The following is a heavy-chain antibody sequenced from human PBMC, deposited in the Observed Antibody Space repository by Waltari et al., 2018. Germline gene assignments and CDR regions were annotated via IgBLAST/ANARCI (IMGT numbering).Heavy chain of an antibody. J-gene: IGHJ3*01. CDR1: GYTFSEYY. D-gene: IGHD6-19*01. Sequence: EVQLLQSGAELKEPGTTVRISCKVSGYTFSEYYIHWVQQAPGKGLRWMGIVDTEMCDKIYADNFQGSATKSADTSTDTAFLELSSRRSEDTAVFYCATALGDSSSASRPFDFWGQGTMITVSS. CDR3: ATALGDSSSASRPFDF. CDR2: VDTEMCDK. V-gene: IGHV1-69-2*01.